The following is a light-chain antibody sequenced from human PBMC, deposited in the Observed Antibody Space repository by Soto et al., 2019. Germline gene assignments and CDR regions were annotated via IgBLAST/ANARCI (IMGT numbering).Light chain of an antibody. CDR3: QQYGSSPQT. V-gene: IGKV3-20*01. Sequence: DILFTQSPSTLALSAGERATLSCRASQSLSSSYLARYQQKPGQAPRLLIYGASSRATGIPDRFSGSGSGTDFTLTISRLEPEDFAVYYCQQYGSSPQTFGQGTKVDIK. CDR1: QSLSSSY. J-gene: IGKJ1*01. CDR2: GAS.